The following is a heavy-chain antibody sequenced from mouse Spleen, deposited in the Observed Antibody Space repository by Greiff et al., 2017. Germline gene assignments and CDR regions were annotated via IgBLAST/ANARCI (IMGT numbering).Heavy chain of an antibody. V-gene: IGHV1-81*01. D-gene: IGHD1-1*01. CDR1: GYTFTSYG. J-gene: IGHJ1*01. CDR3: ARSGYYGRGYFDV. CDR2: IYPRSGNT. Sequence: QVHVKQSGAELARPGASVKLSCKASGYTFTSYGISWVKQRTGQGLEWIGEIYPRSGNTYYNEKFKGKATLTADKSSSTAYMELRSLTSEDSAVYFCARSGYYGRGYFDVWGAGTTVTVSS.